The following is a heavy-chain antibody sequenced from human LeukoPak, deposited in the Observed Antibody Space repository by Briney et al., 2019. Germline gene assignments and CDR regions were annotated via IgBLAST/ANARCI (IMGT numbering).Heavy chain of an antibody. CDR2: ISSYNGST. Sequence: GASVKISCKASGYIFNSYGISWVRQAPGQGLEWMGWISSYNGSTNYAQKVQGRVTMTTDTSTSTATMELRSLRSHQTAVYYCARGPGHGVFDLWGQGTMVTVSS. CDR1: GYIFNSYG. D-gene: IGHD4-17*01. CDR3: ARGPGHGVFDL. J-gene: IGHJ3*01. V-gene: IGHV1-18*01.